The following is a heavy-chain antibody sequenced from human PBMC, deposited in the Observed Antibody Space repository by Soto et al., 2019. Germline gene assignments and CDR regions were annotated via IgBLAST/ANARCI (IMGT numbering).Heavy chain of an antibody. V-gene: IGHV3-48*03. D-gene: IGHD3-22*01. CDR1: GFTFSSYE. J-gene: IGHJ6*02. CDR3: AREGVIRVYYYYGMDV. CDR2: ISSSGSTI. Sequence: XGSLRLSFAASGFTFSSYEMNWVRQAPGKGLEWVSYISSSGSTIYYADSVKGRFTISRDNAKNSLYLQMKSLRAEDTAVYYCAREGVIRVYYYYGMDVWGQGTTVTVSS.